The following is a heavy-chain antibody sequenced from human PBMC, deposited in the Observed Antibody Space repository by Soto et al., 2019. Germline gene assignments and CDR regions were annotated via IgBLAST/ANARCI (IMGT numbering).Heavy chain of an antibody. CDR1: GGSLSSYY. CDR3: ARESPGYCTNGVCYGGWFDP. J-gene: IGHJ5*02. CDR2: IYYSGST. D-gene: IGHD2-8*01. Sequence: PSETLSLTCTVSGGSLSSYYWSWVRPPPGKGLGWIGYIYYSGSTNYNPSLKSRVTISVDTSKNQFSLKLSSVTAADTAVYYCARESPGYCTNGVCYGGWFDPWGQGTLVTVSS. V-gene: IGHV4-59*01.